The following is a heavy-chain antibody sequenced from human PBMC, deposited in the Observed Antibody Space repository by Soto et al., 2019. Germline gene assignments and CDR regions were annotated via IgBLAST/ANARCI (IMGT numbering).Heavy chain of an antibody. Sequence: ASVKVSCKASGGTFSSYTISWVRQAPGQGLEWMGRIIPILGIANYAQKFQGRVTITADKSTSTAYMELSSLRSEDTAVYYCATSPFYGSGSPYYYYGMDVWGQGTTVTVSS. CDR2: IIPILGIA. CDR1: GGTFSSYT. J-gene: IGHJ6*02. CDR3: ATSPFYGSGSPYYYYGMDV. V-gene: IGHV1-69*02. D-gene: IGHD3-10*01.